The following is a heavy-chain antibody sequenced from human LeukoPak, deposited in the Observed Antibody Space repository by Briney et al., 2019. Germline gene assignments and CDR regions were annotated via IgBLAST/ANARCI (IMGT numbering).Heavy chain of an antibody. CDR3: ARDILSSGWYEFDD. CDR1: GFTVSDNY. CDR2: IKNGGST. J-gene: IGHJ4*02. D-gene: IGHD6-19*01. V-gene: IGHV3-66*01. Sequence: GGSLRLACAASGFTVSDNYMSWVRQAPGKGLEWVSVIKNGGSTDYADSVKGRFTVSRDNSKNTLYLQMNSLRAEDTAMYYCARDILSSGWYEFDDWGQGTPVTVSS.